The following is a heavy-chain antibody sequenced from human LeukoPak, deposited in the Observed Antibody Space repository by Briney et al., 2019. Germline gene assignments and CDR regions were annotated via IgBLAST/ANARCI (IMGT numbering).Heavy chain of an antibody. Sequence: GGSLRLSCAASGFTFSSYSMNWVRQAPGKGLEWVANIKQDGSEKYYVDSVKGRFTIPRDNAKNSLYLQMNSLRAEDTAVYYCARGNYYDSSYFDYWGQGTLVTVSS. CDR2: IKQDGSEK. J-gene: IGHJ4*02. CDR3: ARGNYYDSSYFDY. V-gene: IGHV3-7*01. CDR1: GFTFSSYS. D-gene: IGHD3-22*01.